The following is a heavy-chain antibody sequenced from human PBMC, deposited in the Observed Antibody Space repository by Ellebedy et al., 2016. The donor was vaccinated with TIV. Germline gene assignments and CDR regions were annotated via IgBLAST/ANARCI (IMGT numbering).Heavy chain of an antibody. J-gene: IGHJ4*01. V-gene: IGHV4-59*08. CDR2: VYNSVIT. D-gene: IGHD1-26*01. CDR3: ARRYSGSSYHYFDY. Sequence: MPSDTLSLTCTVSGGSISSNYWDWIRQPTGKGLEWIRYVYNSVITNYNPSLKSRVTMSVDTSKRQLSLKLNSVTAAATALYYCARRYSGSSYHYFDYWGHGTLVIVSS. CDR1: GGSISSNY.